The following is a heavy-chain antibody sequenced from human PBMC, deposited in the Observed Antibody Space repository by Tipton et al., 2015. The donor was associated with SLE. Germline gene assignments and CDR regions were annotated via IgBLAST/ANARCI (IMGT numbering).Heavy chain of an antibody. V-gene: IGHV4-39*01. Sequence: TLSLTCTVSGGSIGSSSYYWGWIRQPPGKGLEWVGSFYYSENTYYNPSLKSRVTISVDTSKNQFSLKLSSVAAADTAVYYCARHRVYYYDSSGYSYWYFDLWGRGTLVTVSS. J-gene: IGHJ2*01. CDR3: ARHRVYYYDSSGYSYWYFDL. CDR2: FYYSENT. D-gene: IGHD3-22*01. CDR1: GGSIGSSSYY.